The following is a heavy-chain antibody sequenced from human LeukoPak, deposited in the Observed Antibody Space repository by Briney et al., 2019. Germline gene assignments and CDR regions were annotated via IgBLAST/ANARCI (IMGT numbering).Heavy chain of an antibody. Sequence: GGSLRLSCAASGFTFSSYSMNWVRQAPGKGLEWVANIKQDGSEKYYVDFVKGRFTVSRDNAKNSLYLQMNSLRAEDTAVYYCARVRYFGFDYWGQGTLVTVSS. D-gene: IGHD3-9*01. CDR2: IKQDGSEK. J-gene: IGHJ4*02. V-gene: IGHV3-7*01. CDR3: ARVRYFGFDY. CDR1: GFTFSSYS.